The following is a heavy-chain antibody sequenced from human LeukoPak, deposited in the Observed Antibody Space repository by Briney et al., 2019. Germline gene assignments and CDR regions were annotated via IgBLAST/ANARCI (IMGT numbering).Heavy chain of an antibody. CDR2: INPNSGGT. J-gene: IGHJ4*02. Sequence: ASVKVSCKASGYTFTGYYMHWVRQAPGQGLEWMGWINPNSGGTNYAQKFQGRVTMTRDTSISTAYVELSRLRSDDTAVYYCARGKDGGAGIVVVPAVFDYWGQGTLVTVSP. D-gene: IGHD2-2*01. V-gene: IGHV1-2*02. CDR1: GYTFTGYY. CDR3: ARGKDGGAGIVVVPAVFDY.